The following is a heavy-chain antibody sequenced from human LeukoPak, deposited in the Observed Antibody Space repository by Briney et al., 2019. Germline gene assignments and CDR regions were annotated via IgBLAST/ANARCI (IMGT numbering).Heavy chain of an antibody. CDR3: ATLSSWGVLGMDY. CDR1: GYTFATYY. Sequence: ASVKVSCKASGYTFATYYMFWVRQVPGQGPEWMGWINPNNGRTNYAHNFQDRVTMTTDTSITTAYMELRRLKSDDTAVYYCATLSSWGVLGMDYWGQGTLVTVSS. J-gene: IGHJ4*02. V-gene: IGHV1-2*07. D-gene: IGHD2/OR15-2a*01. CDR2: INPNNGRT.